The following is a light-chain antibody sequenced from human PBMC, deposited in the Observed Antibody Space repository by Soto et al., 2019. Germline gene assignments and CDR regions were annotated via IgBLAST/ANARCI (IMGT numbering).Light chain of an antibody. CDR2: GAS. J-gene: IGKJ1*01. CDR1: QSVNSN. V-gene: IGKV3-15*01. CDR3: QQYNNWPPWT. Sequence: EIVLTQSPATLSVSPGERATLSCRASQSVNSNLAWYQQKPDQAPRLLISGASTRASGIPARFSGSGSGTEFTLTISSLQSEDVAVYYCQQYNNWPPWTFDQGTKVEIK.